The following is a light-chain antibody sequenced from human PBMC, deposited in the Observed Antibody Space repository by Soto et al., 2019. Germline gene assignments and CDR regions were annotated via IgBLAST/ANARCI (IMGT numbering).Light chain of an antibody. Sequence: QSALTQPASVSGSPGKSFTISCTGTSSDVGGYNYVSWYQQHPGKAPKLLIYEVSNRPSGVSNRFSGSKSGNTASLTISGLQAEDEADYYCTSYTTTSTGVFGGGTKLTVL. V-gene: IGLV2-14*01. CDR1: SSDVGGYNY. J-gene: IGLJ3*02. CDR3: TSYTTTSTGV. CDR2: EVS.